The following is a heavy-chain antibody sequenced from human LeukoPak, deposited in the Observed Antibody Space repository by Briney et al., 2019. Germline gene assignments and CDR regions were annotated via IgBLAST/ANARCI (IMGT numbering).Heavy chain of an antibody. CDR3: ARFLPYDSSGYYTEMGFGY. V-gene: IGHV1-2*02. J-gene: IGHJ4*02. CDR2: INPNSGGT. D-gene: IGHD3-22*01. Sequence: ASVKVSCKASGYTFTGYYMHWVRQAPGQGPEWMGWINPNSGGTNYAQKFQGRVTMTRDTSISTAYMELSRLRSDDTAVYYCARFLPYDSSGYYTEMGFGYWGQGTLVAVSS. CDR1: GYTFTGYY.